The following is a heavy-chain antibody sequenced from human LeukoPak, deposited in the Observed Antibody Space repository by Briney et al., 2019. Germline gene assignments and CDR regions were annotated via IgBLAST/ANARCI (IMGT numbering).Heavy chain of an antibody. Sequence: ASVKVSCNTSGYIFIDYQLNWVRQAPGEGLEWMAWINPNGGGTKYAQKFQDRLTMTWDTSISTAYMELNTLTSDDTAVYYCAREAPMVGDSFDIWGHGTMVTVSS. D-gene: IGHD3-10*02. CDR2: INPNGGGT. J-gene: IGHJ3*02. CDR1: GYIFIDYQ. CDR3: AREAPMVGDSFDI. V-gene: IGHV1-2*02.